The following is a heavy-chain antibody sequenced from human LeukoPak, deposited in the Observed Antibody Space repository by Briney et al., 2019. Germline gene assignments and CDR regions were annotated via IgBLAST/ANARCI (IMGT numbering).Heavy chain of an antibody. CDR3: VIWSGYYTGMGIQYNWFDP. D-gene: IGHD3-3*01. J-gene: IGHJ5*02. V-gene: IGHV4-4*07. CDR2: IYTSGST. CDR1: GGSISSYY. Sequence: PSETLSLTCTVSGGSISSYYWSWIRQPAGKGLEWIGRIYTSGSTNYNPSLKSRVTMSVDTSKNQFSLKLSSVTAADTAVYYCVIWSGYYTGMGIQYNWFDPWGQGTLVTVSS.